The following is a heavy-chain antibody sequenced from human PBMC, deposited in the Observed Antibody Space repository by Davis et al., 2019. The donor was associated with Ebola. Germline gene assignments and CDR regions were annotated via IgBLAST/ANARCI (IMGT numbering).Heavy chain of an antibody. CDR2: IFYTGSA. V-gene: IGHV4-59*03. CDR3: SERGSSV. CDR1: VVSIRRHY. D-gene: IGHD3-10*01. Sequence: PSETLSLTCTVSVVSIRRHYWSWIRQPPGKRLVWLVSIFYTGSAYYNSSLASRATISVDTSKNQFSLKLTSVTAADTAMYYCSERGSSVWGQGALVTVSS. J-gene: IGHJ4*02.